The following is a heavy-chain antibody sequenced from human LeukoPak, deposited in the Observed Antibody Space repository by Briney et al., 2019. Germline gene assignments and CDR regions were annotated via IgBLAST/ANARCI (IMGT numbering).Heavy chain of an antibody. CDR2: IYYSGTT. J-gene: IGHJ5*02. V-gene: IGHV4-59*01. CDR1: GGSISSYY. CDR3: ARGGYCSGGSCYGVYWFDP. D-gene: IGHD2-15*01. Sequence: PSETLSLTCTVSGGSISSYYWSWIRQPPGKGLEWIGYIYYSGTTNYNPSLKSRVTISVDTSKNQFSLKLSSVTAADTAVYYCARGGYCSGGSCYGVYWFDPWGQGTLVTVSS.